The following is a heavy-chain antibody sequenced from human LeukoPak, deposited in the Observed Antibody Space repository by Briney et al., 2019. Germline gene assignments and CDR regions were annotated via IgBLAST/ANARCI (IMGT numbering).Heavy chain of an antibody. V-gene: IGHV3-23*01. CDR1: ALRFSSFA. D-gene: IGHD4-17*01. J-gene: IGHJ3*02. Sequence: GGSLRLSCAASALRFSSFAMTWARQVPGKGLEWVSGIHGSGETTYYADSVKGRFTISRDNSREMLYLQMNSLRVEDTAVYYCAKDPNGDYVGAFDSWGQGTMVTVSS. CDR2: IHGSGETT. CDR3: AKDPNGDYVGAFDS.